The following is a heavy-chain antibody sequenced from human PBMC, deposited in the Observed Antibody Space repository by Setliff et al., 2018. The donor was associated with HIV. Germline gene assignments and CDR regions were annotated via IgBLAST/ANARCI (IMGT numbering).Heavy chain of an antibody. D-gene: IGHD1-7*01. CDR1: RFTFSYYW. Sequence: PGGSLRLSCSASRFTFSYYWMSWVRQAPGRGLEWVANINQDGGERYYADSVKGRFTISRDNTKTSLYLQMSSLRVDDTAVYYCARDYPGSTYWGQGALVTVSS. CDR3: ARDYPGSTY. V-gene: IGHV3-7*01. J-gene: IGHJ4*02. CDR2: INQDGGER.